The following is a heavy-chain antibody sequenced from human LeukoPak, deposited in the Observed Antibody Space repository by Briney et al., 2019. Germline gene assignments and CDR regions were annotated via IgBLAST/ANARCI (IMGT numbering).Heavy chain of an antibody. J-gene: IGHJ4*02. CDR1: GYTFTTYY. D-gene: IGHD3-22*01. CDR2: INPSGGST. V-gene: IGHV1-46*01. CDR3: ARGQYYYDSSDPLYDY. Sequence: GALVKVSCKASGYTFTTYYMHWVRQAPGQGLEWMGIINPSGGSTSYAQKFQGRVTMTRDTSTSTVYMELSSLRSEDTAVYYCARGQYYYDSSDPLYDYWGQGTLVTVSS.